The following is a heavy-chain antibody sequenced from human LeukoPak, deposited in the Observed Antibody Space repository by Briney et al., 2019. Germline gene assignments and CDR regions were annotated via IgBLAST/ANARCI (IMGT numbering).Heavy chain of an antibody. CDR2: MNPNSGNT. CDR3: ARVYSGYDGTFDY. Sequence: ASVKVSCKASGYTFTSYDINWVRQATGQGLEWMGWMNPNSGNTGYAQRFQGRVTMTRDTSISTAYMELSSLRSEDTAVYYCARVYSGYDGTFDYWGQGTLVTVSS. D-gene: IGHD5-12*01. J-gene: IGHJ4*02. CDR1: GYTFTSYD. V-gene: IGHV1-8*01.